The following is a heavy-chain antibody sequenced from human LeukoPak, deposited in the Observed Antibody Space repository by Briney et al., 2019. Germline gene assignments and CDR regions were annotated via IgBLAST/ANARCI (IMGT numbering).Heavy chain of an antibody. V-gene: IGHV3-23*01. CDR2: IGNTET. J-gene: IGHJ4*02. CDR1: GFPFETNA. D-gene: IGHD5-18*01. CDR3: AKDWIQFNRVFDCFDS. Sequence: GGPLSLPCETLGFPFETNAMSWVRQAQGKGLGWVATIGNTETFYADSVTGRFTISRDNSKNTVNLQMNRLRVEDTAIYYCAKDWIQFNRVFDCFDSWGQGTLVTVSS.